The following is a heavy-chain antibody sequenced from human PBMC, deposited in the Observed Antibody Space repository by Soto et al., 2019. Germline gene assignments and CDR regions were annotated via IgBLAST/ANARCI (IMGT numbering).Heavy chain of an antibody. V-gene: IGHV3-15*07. CDR3: TTDSSSWSPAAIDI. CDR2: IKSKTDGGTT. CDR1: GFTFSNAW. D-gene: IGHD6-13*01. Sequence: GGSLRLSCAASGFTFSNAWMNWVRQAPGKGLEWVGRIKSKTDGGTTDYAAPVKGRFTISRDDSKNTLYLQMNSLKTEDTAVYYCTTDSSSWSPAAIDIWGQGTMVTVSS. J-gene: IGHJ3*02.